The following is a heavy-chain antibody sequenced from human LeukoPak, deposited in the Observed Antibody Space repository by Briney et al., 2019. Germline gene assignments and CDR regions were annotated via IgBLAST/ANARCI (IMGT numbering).Heavy chain of an antibody. CDR3: ARDSLYYYDSSGYLSLGEAFDI. CDR2: INSDGSST. CDR1: GFTFSSYW. Sequence: GGSLRLSCAASGFTFSSYWMHWVRQAPGKGLVWVSRINSDGSSTSYADSVKGRFTISRDNAKNTLYLQMNSLRAEDTAVYYCARDSLYYYDSSGYLSLGEAFDIWGQGTMVTVSS. J-gene: IGHJ3*02. V-gene: IGHV3-74*01. D-gene: IGHD3-22*01.